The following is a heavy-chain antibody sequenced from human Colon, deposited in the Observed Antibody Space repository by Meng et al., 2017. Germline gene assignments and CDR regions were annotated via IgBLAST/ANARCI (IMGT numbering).Heavy chain of an antibody. D-gene: IGHD3-10*01. CDR2: ISLTGGKT. CDR3: AKHGGP. CDR1: GFTFSSYS. Sequence: GGSLRLSCAASGFTFSSYSMNWVRQAPGKGLEWISSISLTGGKTFRADSVKGRFTISRDNSKKTLYLQMNSLRAEDTAEYYCAKHGGPWGQGTLVTVSS. J-gene: IGHJ4*02. V-gene: IGHV3-23*01.